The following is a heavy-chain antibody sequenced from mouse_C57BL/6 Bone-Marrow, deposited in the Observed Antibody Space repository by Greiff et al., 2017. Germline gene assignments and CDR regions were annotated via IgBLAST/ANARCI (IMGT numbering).Heavy chain of an antibody. CDR2: IYPRSGNT. CDR3: ARSSYYYGSSLMDY. Sequence: VKLVESGAELARPGASVKLSCKASGYTFTSYGISWVKQSTGQGLEWIGEIYPRSGNTYYNEQFQGKATLTADKYSSTAYMELRSLTSEYSAVYFCARSSYYYGSSLMDYWGQGTSVTVSS. CDR1: GYTFTSYG. V-gene: IGHV1-81*01. J-gene: IGHJ4*01. D-gene: IGHD1-1*01.